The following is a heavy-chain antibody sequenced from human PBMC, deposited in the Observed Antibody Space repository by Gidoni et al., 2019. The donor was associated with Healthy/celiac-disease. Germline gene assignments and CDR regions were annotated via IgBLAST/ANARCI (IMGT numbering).Heavy chain of an antibody. V-gene: IGHV3-49*04. CDR1: GFTFGDYA. Sequence: EVQLVASGGGLVQPGRSLSLSCTASGFTFGDYAMSWVRQAPGKGLEWVGFIRSKAYGGTTEYAASVKGRFTISRDDSKSIAYLQMNSLKTEDTAVYYCTRCQYDFWSGGTDYWGQGTLVTVSS. D-gene: IGHD3-3*01. CDR2: IRSKAYGGTT. CDR3: TRCQYDFWSGGTDY. J-gene: IGHJ4*02.